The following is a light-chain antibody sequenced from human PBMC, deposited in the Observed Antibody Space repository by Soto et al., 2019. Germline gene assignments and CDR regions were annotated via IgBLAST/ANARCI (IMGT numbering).Light chain of an antibody. CDR2: WAS. Sequence: EIVLTQSPESLAVSLGERATINCRSSRSLFFSPARKDFLGWFQKKPGQPPKLLIYWASTRASGVPERFVGSGFATDFTLAISSLQAEDVGVYYCHQYYLTLSFGQGTKVEI. J-gene: IGKJ1*01. V-gene: IGKV4-1*01. CDR1: RSLFFSPARKDF. CDR3: HQYYLTLS.